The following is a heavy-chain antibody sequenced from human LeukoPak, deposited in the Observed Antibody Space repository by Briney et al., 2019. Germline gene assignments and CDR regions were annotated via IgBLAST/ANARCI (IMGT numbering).Heavy chain of an antibody. CDR3: ARGLKMVRGVTRAIFGDAFDI. Sequence: ASVKVSCKASGYTFTSYGISWVRQAPGQGLEWMGWISAYNGNTNYAQKLQGRVTMTTDTSTSTAYMELRSLRSDDTAVYYCARGLKMVRGVTRAIFGDAFDIWGQGTMVTVSS. J-gene: IGHJ3*02. D-gene: IGHD3-10*01. CDR1: GYTFTSYG. CDR2: ISAYNGNT. V-gene: IGHV1-18*01.